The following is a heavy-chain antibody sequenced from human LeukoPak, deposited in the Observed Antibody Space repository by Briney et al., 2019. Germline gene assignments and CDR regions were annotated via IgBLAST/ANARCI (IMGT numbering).Heavy chain of an antibody. D-gene: IGHD3-10*01. Sequence: GGSLRLSCAGSGFTFSNYAMTWVRQAPGKGLEWVSVIGASGGTTYYADSVKGRFTISRDNSKNTLYLQMNSLRAEDTAVYYCAKGVLGFDYWGQGTLVTVSS. V-gene: IGHV3-23*01. J-gene: IGHJ4*02. CDR3: AKGVLGFDY. CDR2: IGASGGTT. CDR1: GFTFSNYA.